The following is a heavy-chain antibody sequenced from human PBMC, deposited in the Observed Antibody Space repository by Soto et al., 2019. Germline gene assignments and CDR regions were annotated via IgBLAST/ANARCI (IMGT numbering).Heavy chain of an antibody. Sequence: QISLKESGPTLVKPTQTLTLTCTFSRFSLSPGVGVGWIRQPPGKALECLALIYWDDDKRYSSSLKSRLTITKDTSKDQVVLIMTNMDPVDTATYYCAHSSYYGSGTLDYWGQGILVTLSS. V-gene: IGHV2-5*02. J-gene: IGHJ4*02. CDR3: AHSSYYGSGTLDY. CDR1: RFSLSPGVG. CDR2: IYWDDDK. D-gene: IGHD3-10*01.